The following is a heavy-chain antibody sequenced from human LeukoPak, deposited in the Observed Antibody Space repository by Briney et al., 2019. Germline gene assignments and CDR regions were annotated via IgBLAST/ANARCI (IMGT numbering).Heavy chain of an antibody. V-gene: IGHV4-34*01. CDR2: INHSGST. J-gene: IGHJ4*02. D-gene: IGHD5-18*01. CDR1: GGSFSGYY. CDR3: ARHVGYSYGEFDY. Sequence: SETLSLTCAVYGGSFSGYYWSWIRQPPGKGLEWIGEINHSGSTNYNPSLKSRVTISVDTSKNQFSLKLSSVTAADTAVYYCARHVGYSYGEFDYWGQGTLVTVSS.